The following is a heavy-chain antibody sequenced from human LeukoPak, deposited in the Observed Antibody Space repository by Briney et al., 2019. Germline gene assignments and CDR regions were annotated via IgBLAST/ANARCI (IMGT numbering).Heavy chain of an antibody. D-gene: IGHD5-24*01. V-gene: IGHV3-30-3*01. CDR1: GFTFSSYA. J-gene: IGHJ4*02. CDR3: ARDSHVEMATIWVFDY. CDR2: ISYDGSNK. Sequence: GGSLRLSCAASGFTFSSYAMHWVRQAPGKGLEWVAVISYDGSNKYYADSVKGRFTISRDNSKNTLYLQMNSLRAEDTAVYYRARDSHVEMATIWVFDYWGQGTLVTVSS.